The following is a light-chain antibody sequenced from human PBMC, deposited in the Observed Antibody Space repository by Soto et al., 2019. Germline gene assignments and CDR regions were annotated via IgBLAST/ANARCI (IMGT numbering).Light chain of an antibody. CDR3: SSYTSSSTYV. CDR2: EVS. J-gene: IGLJ1*01. CDR1: SSDVGGYNY. V-gene: IGLV2-14*01. Sequence: QSALTQPASVSGSPGQSITISCTGTSSDVGGYNYVSWYQQHPGKAPKLMIYEVSNRPSGVSNRFSGSKSDNTASLTISGLQAEDEADYYFSSYTSSSTYVFGTGTKLTVL.